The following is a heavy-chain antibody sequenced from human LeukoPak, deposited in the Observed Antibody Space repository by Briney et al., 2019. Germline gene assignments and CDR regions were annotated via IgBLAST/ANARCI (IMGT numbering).Heavy chain of an antibody. J-gene: IGHJ5*02. CDR2: IVASGDST. CDR3: VKDHLVRGVMAS. V-gene: IGHV3-23*01. D-gene: IGHD3-10*01. Sequence: GGSLRLSCAASGFSFVTYTMSWVRQAPGKGLEWVSSIVASGDSTFYADSVKGRFTISRDNSKNTLSLQMDSLRTEDTAVYYCVKDHLVRGVMASWGQGTLVTVSS. CDR1: GFSFVTYT.